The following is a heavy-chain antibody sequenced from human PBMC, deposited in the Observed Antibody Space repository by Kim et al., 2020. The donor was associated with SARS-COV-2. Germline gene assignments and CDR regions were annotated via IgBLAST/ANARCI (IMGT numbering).Heavy chain of an antibody. J-gene: IGHJ4*02. Sequence: GGSLRLSCAASGFTFSTYGMHWVRQAPGKGLLWVSRIGSDGSTTSYADSVKGRFTISRDNAKNTLYLQMNNLRAEDTAVYYCTRDRDAGPFDSWGQGTLVTVSS. CDR3: TRDRDAGPFDS. D-gene: IGHD1-1*01. CDR1: GFTFSTYG. V-gene: IGHV3-74*01. CDR2: IGSDGSTT.